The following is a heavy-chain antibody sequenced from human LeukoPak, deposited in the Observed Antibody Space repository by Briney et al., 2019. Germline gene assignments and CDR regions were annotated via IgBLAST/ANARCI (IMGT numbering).Heavy chain of an antibody. CDR1: GFTFSNFG. Sequence: GGSLRLSCAASGFTFSNFGIHWVRQAPGKGLEWVAGVWFGESSQSYPDAVKGRFTISRDNAKNSLFLQMNSLRAEDTAVYYCARRKVGATGRYYFDYWGQGTLVTVSS. CDR3: ARRKVGATGRYYFDY. J-gene: IGHJ4*02. CDR2: VWFGESSQ. D-gene: IGHD1-26*01. V-gene: IGHV3-33*08.